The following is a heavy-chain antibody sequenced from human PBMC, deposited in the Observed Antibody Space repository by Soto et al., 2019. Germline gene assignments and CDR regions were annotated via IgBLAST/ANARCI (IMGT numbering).Heavy chain of an antibody. V-gene: IGHV4-39*01. J-gene: IGHJ4*02. Sequence: QLQLQESGPGLVKPSETLSLTCTVSGGSISSSSYYWGWIRQPPGKGLEWIGSIYYSGSTYYNPSLKSRVTISVDTSKNQFSLKLSSVTAADTAVYYCARHEHHSYYDILTGYSHPHFDYWGQGTLVTVSS. D-gene: IGHD3-9*01. CDR2: IYYSGST. CDR3: ARHEHHSYYDILTGYSHPHFDY. CDR1: GGSISSSSYY.